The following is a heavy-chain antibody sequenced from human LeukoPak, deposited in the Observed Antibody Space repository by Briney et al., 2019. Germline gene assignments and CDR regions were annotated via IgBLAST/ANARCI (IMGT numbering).Heavy chain of an antibody. CDR1: GFTFSNAW. D-gene: IGHD3-3*01. Sequence: PGGSLRLSCAASGFTFSNAWMSWVRQAPGKGLEWVGRIKSKTDGGTTDYAAPVKGRFTISRDDSKNTLYLQMNSLKTEDTAVYYCTTLYYDFWSGYYTWFDPWGQGTLVTVSS. J-gene: IGHJ5*02. CDR3: TTLYYDFWSGYYTWFDP. V-gene: IGHV3-15*01. CDR2: IKSKTDGGTT.